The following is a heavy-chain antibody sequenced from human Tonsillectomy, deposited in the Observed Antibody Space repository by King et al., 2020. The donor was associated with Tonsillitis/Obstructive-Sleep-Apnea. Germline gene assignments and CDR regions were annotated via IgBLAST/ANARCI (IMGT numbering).Heavy chain of an antibody. D-gene: IGHD3-10*01. V-gene: IGHV4-34*01. J-gene: IGHJ6*03. CDR1: GGSFSSYY. Sequence: VQLQQRGAGLLKPSETLSLTCTVYGGSFSSYYWSRIRQPPGKGLEWIGHINNRGRTNHNASVKRRVTITVETSKNQFSLRLGSVTAADTAVYYCARIDYYASASYYATVHDYMDVWGKGTTVTVSS. CDR2: INNRGRT. CDR3: ARIDYYASASYYATVHDYMDV.